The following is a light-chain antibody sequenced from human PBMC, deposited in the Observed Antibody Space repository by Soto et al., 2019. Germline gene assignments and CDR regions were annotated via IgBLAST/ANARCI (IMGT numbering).Light chain of an antibody. J-gene: IGKJ5*01. CDR1: QSISSY. CDR3: QHSYSTPIT. CDR2: AAS. V-gene: IGKV1-39*01. Sequence: DIQMTQSPSSLSASVGDRVTITCRASQSISSYLNWYQQKPGKAPKLLIYAASSLQSGVPSRFSGSGSGTDFTLTISSLQPEDFATYYSQHSYSTPITFGQGTRLEIK.